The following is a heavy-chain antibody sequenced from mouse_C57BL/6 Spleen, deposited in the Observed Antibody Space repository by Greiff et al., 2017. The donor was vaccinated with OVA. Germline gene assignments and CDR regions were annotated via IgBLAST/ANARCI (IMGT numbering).Heavy chain of an antibody. Sequence: EVMLVESGGGLVKPGGSLKLSCAASGFTFSSYAMSWVRQTPEKRLEWVATISDGGSYTYYPDNVKGRFTISRDNAKNNLYLQMSHLKSEDTAMYYCASYGNYDAYWGQGTLVTVSA. CDR1: GFTFSSYA. J-gene: IGHJ3*01. CDR3: ASYGNYDAY. V-gene: IGHV5-4*03. D-gene: IGHD2-1*01. CDR2: ISDGGSYT.